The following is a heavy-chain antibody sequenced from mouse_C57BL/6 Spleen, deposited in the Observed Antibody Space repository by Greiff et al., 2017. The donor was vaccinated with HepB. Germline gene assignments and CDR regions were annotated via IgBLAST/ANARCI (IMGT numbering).Heavy chain of an antibody. Sequence: DVMLVESGGGLVKPGGSLKLSCAASGFTFSSYAMSWVRQTPEKRLEWVATISDGGSYTYYPDNVKGRFTISRDNAKNNLYLQMSHLKSEDTAMYYCARDSNYRYFDVWGTGTTVTVSS. J-gene: IGHJ1*03. CDR2: ISDGGSYT. D-gene: IGHD2-5*01. CDR1: GFTFSSYA. CDR3: ARDSNYRYFDV. V-gene: IGHV5-4*01.